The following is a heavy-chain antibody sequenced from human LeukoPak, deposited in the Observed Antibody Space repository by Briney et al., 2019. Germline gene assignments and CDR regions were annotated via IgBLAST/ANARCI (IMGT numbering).Heavy chain of an antibody. D-gene: IGHD5-12*01. CDR1: GYTFTAYY. Sequence: GASVKVSCKASGYTFTAYYIHWVRQAPGQGLEWMGWINPNNGGTNYAQKFQGRVTATRDTSISTAYMELSRLRSDDTAVYYCARDRSGYDSYNFDYWGQGTLVTVSS. V-gene: IGHV1-2*02. CDR3: ARDRSGYDSYNFDY. J-gene: IGHJ4*02. CDR2: INPNNGGT.